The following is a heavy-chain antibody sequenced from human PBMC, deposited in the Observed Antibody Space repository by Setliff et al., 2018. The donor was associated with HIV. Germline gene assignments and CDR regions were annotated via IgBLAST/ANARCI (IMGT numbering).Heavy chain of an antibody. D-gene: IGHD2-8*02. Sequence: GGSLRLSCAASGFTFSTYAMNWVRQAPGKGLEWVASITNNGANTYYPNSVKGRFTISRDNSQNTLYLQMHSLRAEDTAIYYCAKGSVGYCSGVVCYPFDYWGQGTLVTVS. CDR2: ITNNGANT. J-gene: IGHJ4*02. V-gene: IGHV3-23*01. CDR3: AKGSVGYCSGVVCYPFDY. CDR1: GFTFSTYA.